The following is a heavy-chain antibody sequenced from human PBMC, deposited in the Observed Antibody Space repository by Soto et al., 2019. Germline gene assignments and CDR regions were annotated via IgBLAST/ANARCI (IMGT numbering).Heavy chain of an antibody. J-gene: IGHJ6*03. CDR1: GGSISSYY. CDR2: IYYSGST. Sequence: SETLSLTCTVSGGSISSYYWSWIRQPPGKGLEWIGYIYYSGSTNYNPSLKSRVTISVDTSKNQFSLKLGSVTAADTAVYYCARGPTYYDFWSGYLDYYYYMDVWGKGTTVTVSS. CDR3: ARGPTYYDFWSGYLDYYYYMDV. V-gene: IGHV4-59*08. D-gene: IGHD3-3*01.